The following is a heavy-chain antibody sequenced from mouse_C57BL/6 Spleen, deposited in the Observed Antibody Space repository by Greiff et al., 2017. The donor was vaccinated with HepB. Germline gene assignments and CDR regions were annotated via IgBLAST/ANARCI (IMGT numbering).Heavy chain of an antibody. CDR3: ARQGFDYDDYAMDY. CDR1: GYSITSGYY. CDR2: ISYDGSN. J-gene: IGHJ4*01. Sequence: EVQRVESGPGLVKPSQSLSLTCSVTGYSITSGYYWNWIRQFPGNKLEWMGYISYDGSNNYNPSLKNRISITRDTSKNQFFLKLNSVTTEDTATYYCARQGFDYDDYAMDYWGQGTSVTVSS. D-gene: IGHD2-4*01. V-gene: IGHV3-6*01.